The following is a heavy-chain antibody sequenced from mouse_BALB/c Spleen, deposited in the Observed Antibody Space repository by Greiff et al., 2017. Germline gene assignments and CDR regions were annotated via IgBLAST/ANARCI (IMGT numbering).Heavy chain of an antibody. J-gene: IGHJ2*01. CDR3: ARSGGNYRVYFDY. CDR2: ISYSGST. D-gene: IGHD2-1*01. CDR1: GDSITSGY. Sequence: EVHLVESGPSLVKPSQTLSLTCSVTGDSITSGYWNWIRKFPGNKLEYMGYISYSGSTYYNPSLKSRISITRDTSKNQYYLQLNSVTTEDTATYYCARSGGNYRVYFDYWGQGTTLTVSS. V-gene: IGHV3-8*02.